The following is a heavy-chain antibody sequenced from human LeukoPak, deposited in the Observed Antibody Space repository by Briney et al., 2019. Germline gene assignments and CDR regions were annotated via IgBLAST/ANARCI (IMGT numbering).Heavy chain of an antibody. J-gene: IGHJ4*02. D-gene: IGHD5-24*01. CDR2: IWYDGSTK. V-gene: IGHV3-33*01. CDR1: GFTFSSYG. CDR3: ARDWLQHYFDY. Sequence: GGSLRLSCAASGFTFSSYGMHWVRQAPGKGLEWVGVIWYDGSTKYYADSVKGRFTISRDDSKNMVYLQMNSLRAEDTAVYYCARDWLQHYFDYWGQGTLVTVSS.